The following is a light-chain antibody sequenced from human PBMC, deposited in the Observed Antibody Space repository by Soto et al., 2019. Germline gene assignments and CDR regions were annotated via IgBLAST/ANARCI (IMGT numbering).Light chain of an antibody. CDR2: DVS. J-gene: IGLJ1*01. V-gene: IGLV2-14*01. CDR3: SSYTTTSTAFV. CDR1: SSDGGSYDY. Sequence: QSALTQPASVSGSPGQSITISCTGSSSDGGSYDYVSWYQQHPGKVPKLKIYDVSNRPSGVSNRFSGSKSGNTASLTISGLQAEDEADYYCSSYTTTSTAFVFGPGTKVTVL.